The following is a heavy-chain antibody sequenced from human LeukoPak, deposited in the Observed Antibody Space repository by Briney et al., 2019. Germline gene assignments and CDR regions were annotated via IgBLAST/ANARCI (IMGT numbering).Heavy chain of an antibody. CDR2: IGSSSSAI. Sequence: GGSLRLSCAASGFTFSTYSMNWVRQAPGKGLEWVSYIGSSSSAIYYADSVKGRFTISRDNAKNSLYLQMNSLGAEDTAVYYCAREHILTGYYTPDFWGQGTLVTVSS. J-gene: IGHJ4*02. V-gene: IGHV3-48*01. CDR1: GFTFSTYS. CDR3: AREHILTGYYTPDF. D-gene: IGHD3-9*01.